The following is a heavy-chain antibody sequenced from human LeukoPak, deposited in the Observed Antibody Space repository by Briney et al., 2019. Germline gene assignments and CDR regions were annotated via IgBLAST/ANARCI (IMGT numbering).Heavy chain of an antibody. CDR1: GYTSTSYD. V-gene: IGHV1-8*01. D-gene: IGHD6-6*01. CDR3: ARAQIAARLQKRDWFDP. CDR2: MNPNSGNT. Sequence: ASVKVSCKASGYTSTSYDINWVRQATGQGLEWMGWMNPNSGNTGYAQKFQGRVTMTRNTSISTAYMELSSLRSEDTAVYYCARAQIAARLQKRDWFDPWGQGTLVTVSS. J-gene: IGHJ5*02.